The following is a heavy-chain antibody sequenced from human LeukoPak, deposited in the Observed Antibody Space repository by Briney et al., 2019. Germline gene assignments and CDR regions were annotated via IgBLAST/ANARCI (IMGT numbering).Heavy chain of an antibody. V-gene: IGHV4-30-2*01. Sequence: PSQTLSLTCAVSGGSISSSDYSWSWIRQPPGKGLEWIGYMYQSGSTYYNPSLKSRVTISLDRSKNQFSLKLSSVTAADTAVYYCAREGAPWDPWGQGTLVTVSS. D-gene: IGHD3-16*01. CDR1: GGSISSSDYS. CDR2: MYQSGST. CDR3: AREGAPWDP. J-gene: IGHJ5*02.